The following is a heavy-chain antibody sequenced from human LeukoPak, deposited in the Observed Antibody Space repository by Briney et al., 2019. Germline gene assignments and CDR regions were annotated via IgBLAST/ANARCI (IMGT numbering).Heavy chain of an antibody. Sequence: ASVTVSCKASVGTFRSYAISWVRQAPGQGREWVGGIIPIFGTANYAQNFQGRVTITADESTSTAYMELRSLRCEDTAVYYCASRQFNSWFDPWGQGNLVTVSS. J-gene: IGHJ5*02. CDR2: IIPIFGTA. V-gene: IGHV1-69*13. D-gene: IGHD6-19*01. CDR3: ASRQFNSWFDP. CDR1: VGTFRSYA.